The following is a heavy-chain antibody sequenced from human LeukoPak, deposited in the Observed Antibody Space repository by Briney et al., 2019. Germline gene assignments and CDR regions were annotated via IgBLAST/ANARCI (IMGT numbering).Heavy chain of an antibody. CDR3: ARFMGGSNYDQYYFDY. Sequence: GASVKVSCKASGYTFTSYYMHWVRQAPGQGLEWMGIINPSGGSTSYAQKFQGRVTMTRDTSTSTVYMELSSLRPEDTAVYYCARFMGGSNYDQYYFDYWGQGTLVTVSS. V-gene: IGHV1-46*01. J-gene: IGHJ4*02. CDR2: INPSGGST. D-gene: IGHD4-11*01. CDR1: GYTFTSYY.